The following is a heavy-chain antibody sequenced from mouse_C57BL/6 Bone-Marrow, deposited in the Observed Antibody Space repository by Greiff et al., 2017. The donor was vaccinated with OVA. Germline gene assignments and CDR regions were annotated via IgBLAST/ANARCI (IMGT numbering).Heavy chain of an antibody. V-gene: IGHV1-76*01. J-gene: IGHJ1*03. D-gene: IGHD1-1*01. Sequence: VHLVESGAELVRPGASVKLSCKASGYTFTDYYINWVKQRPGQGLEWIARIYPGSGNTYYNEKFKGKATLTAEKSSSTAYMQLSSLTSEDSAVYFCARYHYYGSSPRSYLYFDVWGTGTTVTVSS. CDR3: ARYHYYGSSPRSYLYFDV. CDR1: GYTFTDYY. CDR2: IYPGSGNT.